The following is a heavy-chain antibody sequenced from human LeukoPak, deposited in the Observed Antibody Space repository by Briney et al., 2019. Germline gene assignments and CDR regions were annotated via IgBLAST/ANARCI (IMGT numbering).Heavy chain of an antibody. CDR2: ISRTI. J-gene: IGHJ3*02. V-gene: IGHV3-11*01. CDR3: ARRIWGAESQSHTFDI. D-gene: IGHD3-16*01. CDR1: GFTFSDYY. Sequence: PGGSLRLSCAASGFTFSDYYMGWIRQAPGKGLEWISYISRTIYYADSVKGRFTISRDNAKNSLYLQMNSLRAEDTAVYYCARRIWGAESQSHTFDIWGQGTMVTVSS.